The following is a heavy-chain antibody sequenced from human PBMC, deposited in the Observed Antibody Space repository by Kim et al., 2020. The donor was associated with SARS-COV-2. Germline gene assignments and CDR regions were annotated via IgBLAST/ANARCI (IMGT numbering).Heavy chain of an antibody. CDR3: ARDSGYSGYEW. D-gene: IGHD5-12*01. CDR2: INTRTGHP. Sequence: ASVKVSCKASGYTLTSYGLGWVRQAPGQGLEWMGWINTRTGHPTYAQGFTGRSLFSLDNSASTAYMEISSLKAEDTAVYYCARDSGYSGYEWWCQGTLVTVSS. J-gene: IGHJ4*02. V-gene: IGHV7-4-1*02. CDR1: GYTLTSYG.